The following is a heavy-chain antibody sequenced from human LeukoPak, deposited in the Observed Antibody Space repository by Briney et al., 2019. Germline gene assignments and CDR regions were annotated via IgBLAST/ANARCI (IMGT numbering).Heavy chain of an antibody. J-gene: IGHJ4*02. Sequence: GGSLRLSCAASGFTVSSNYMSWVRQAPGKGLEWVSLIYSGGSTSYADSVKGRFTFSRDNSKNTLYLQMNSLRAEDTAVYYCARDRVNWNDVGGLFDYWGQGTLVIVSS. CDR3: ARDRVNWNDVGGLFDY. CDR1: GFTVSSNY. CDR2: IYSGGST. V-gene: IGHV3-53*01. D-gene: IGHD1-1*01.